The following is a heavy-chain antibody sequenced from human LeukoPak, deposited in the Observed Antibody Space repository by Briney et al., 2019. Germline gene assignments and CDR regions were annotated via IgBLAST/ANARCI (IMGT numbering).Heavy chain of an antibody. Sequence: GGSLRLSCAASGFTFSSYAMNWVRQAPGQGLERVSAISGSGGSTYYADSVKGRFTISRDKSKNTLYLQMNSLRAEDTAVYYCAKDRSGSYRIFDYWGQGTLVTVSS. CDR2: ISGSGGST. CDR1: GFTFSSYA. CDR3: AKDRSGSYRIFDY. V-gene: IGHV3-23*01. D-gene: IGHD1-26*01. J-gene: IGHJ4*02.